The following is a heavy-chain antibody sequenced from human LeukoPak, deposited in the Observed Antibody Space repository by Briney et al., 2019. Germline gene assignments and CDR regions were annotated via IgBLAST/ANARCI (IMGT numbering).Heavy chain of an antibody. J-gene: IGHJ4*02. CDR3: ASQYDYGDY. CDR2: ISYDGSNK. V-gene: IGHV3-30*04. D-gene: IGHD2/OR15-2a*01. Sequence: GGSLRLSCAASGFTFSSYAMHWVRQAPGKGLEWVAVISYDGSNKYYADSVKGRFTISRDNSKNTLCLQMNSLRAEDTAVYYCASQYDYGDYWGQGTLVTVSS. CDR1: GFTFSSYA.